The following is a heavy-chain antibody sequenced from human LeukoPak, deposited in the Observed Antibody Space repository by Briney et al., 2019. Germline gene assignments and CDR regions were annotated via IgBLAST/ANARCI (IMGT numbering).Heavy chain of an antibody. Sequence: ASVKVSCKASGYTFTSYDINWVRQAPGQGLEWMGWMNPNSGNTGYAQKFQGRVTITRNTSISTAYMELSSLRSEDTAVYYCARAGVWGSTRCHFDYWGQGTLVTVSS. J-gene: IGHJ4*02. CDR3: ARAGVWGSTRCHFDY. CDR2: MNPNSGNT. V-gene: IGHV1-8*01. CDR1: GYTFTSYD. D-gene: IGHD2-2*01.